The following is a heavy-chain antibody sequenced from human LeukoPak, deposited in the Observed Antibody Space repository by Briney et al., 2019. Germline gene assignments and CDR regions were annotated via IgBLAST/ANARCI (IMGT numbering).Heavy chain of an antibody. J-gene: IGHJ4*02. CDR3: ARGMGYDFWSGYLVFDY. CDR1: GGSISSHF. V-gene: IGHV4-59*08. CDR2: VSYSGSL. D-gene: IGHD3-3*01. Sequence: SETLSLTCSVSGGSISSHFWNWIRQPPGKGLEWIGYVSYSGSLNYNPSLRSRGTISIDTSHNRFSLKLISVTAADTAVYYCARGMGYDFWSGYLVFDYWGQGTLVTVSS.